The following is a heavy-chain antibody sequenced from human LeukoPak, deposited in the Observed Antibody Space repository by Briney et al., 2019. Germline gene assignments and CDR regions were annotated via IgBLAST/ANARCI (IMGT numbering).Heavy chain of an antibody. CDR1: GFTFSSSA. CDR2: VSDNGVST. CDR3: GKAEAGTYYFDY. V-gene: IGHV3-64D*06. D-gene: IGHD6-19*01. Sequence: GGSLRLSCSASGFTFSSSAMHWVRQAPGKGLEYISAVSDNGVSTYYVDSVKGRFTVSRDNSKNTLYLQMSSLRVEDTTVYYCGKAEAGTYYFDYWGQGTLVTVSS. J-gene: IGHJ4*02.